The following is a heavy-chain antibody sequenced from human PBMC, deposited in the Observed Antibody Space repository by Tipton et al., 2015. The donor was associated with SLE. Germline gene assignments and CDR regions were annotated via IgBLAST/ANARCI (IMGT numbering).Heavy chain of an antibody. CDR2: INHSGIT. CDR1: GGSFSDYF. V-gene: IGHV4-34*01. Sequence: TLSLTCAVDGGSFSDYFWSWIRQSPGEGLEWIGEINHSGITHYNPSLKSRVTMSIDTSKSEFSLKLSSVTAADTAVYYCARHSEWEPGLFDLWGRGTLVTVSS. CDR3: ARHSEWEPGLFDL. D-gene: IGHD1-26*01. J-gene: IGHJ2*01.